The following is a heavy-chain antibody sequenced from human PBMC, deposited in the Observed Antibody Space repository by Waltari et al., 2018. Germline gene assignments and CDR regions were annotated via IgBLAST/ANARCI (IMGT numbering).Heavy chain of an antibody. Sequence: QVQLVQSGAEVKKPGSSVKVSCKASGGTFSSYAISWVRQAPGQGLEWMGGFLPSFGTASYARKCQGRFTITADESTSTAYMELSSLRSEDTAVYYCAGEGKGSGAGWFDPLGQGTLVIVSS. CDR1: GGTFSSYA. D-gene: IGHD1-26*01. J-gene: IGHJ5*02. CDR2: FLPSFGTA. V-gene: IGHV1-69*13. CDR3: AGEGKGSGAGWFDP.